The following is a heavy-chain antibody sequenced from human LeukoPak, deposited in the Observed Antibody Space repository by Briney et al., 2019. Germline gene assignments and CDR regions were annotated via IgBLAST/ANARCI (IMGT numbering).Heavy chain of an antibody. V-gene: IGHV4-4*02. Sequence: SETLSLTCAVSGGSISSSNWWSWVRQPPGKGLEWIGEIYHSGSTNYNPSLKSRVTISVDKSKNQFSLKLSSVIAADTAVYYCARRSMTTVTYNWFDPWGQGTLVTVSS. CDR1: GGSISSSNW. CDR2: IYHSGST. D-gene: IGHD4-17*01. CDR3: ARRSMTTVTYNWFDP. J-gene: IGHJ5*02.